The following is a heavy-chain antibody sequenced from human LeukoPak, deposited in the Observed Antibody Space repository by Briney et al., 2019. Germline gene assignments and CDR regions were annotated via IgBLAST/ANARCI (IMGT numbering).Heavy chain of an antibody. CDR1: GFTFSNYW. CDR3: ARAGPGIVGATSLFDY. V-gene: IGHV3-7*01. CDR2: IKQDGSEK. J-gene: IGHJ4*02. Sequence: GGSLRLSCAASGFTFSNYWMSWVRQAPGKGLEWVANIKQDGSEKYYVDSVKGRFTISRDNAKNSLYLQMNSLRVEDTAVYYCARAGPGIVGATSLFDYWGQGTLVTVSS. D-gene: IGHD1-26*01.